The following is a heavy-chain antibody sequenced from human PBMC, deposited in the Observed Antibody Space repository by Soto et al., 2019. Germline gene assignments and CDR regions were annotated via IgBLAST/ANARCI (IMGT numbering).Heavy chain of an antibody. V-gene: IGHV3-23*01. CDR3: AKYISGGLDAFDI. CDR2: ISGSGGST. CDR1: GFTFSSYA. J-gene: IGHJ3*02. D-gene: IGHD3-16*01. Sequence: GGSLRLSCAASGFTFSSYAMSWVRQAPGKGLEWVSAISGSGGSTYYADSVKGRFTNSRDNSKNTLYLQMNSLRAEDTAVVYCAKYISGGLDAFDIWGQGTMVTVSS.